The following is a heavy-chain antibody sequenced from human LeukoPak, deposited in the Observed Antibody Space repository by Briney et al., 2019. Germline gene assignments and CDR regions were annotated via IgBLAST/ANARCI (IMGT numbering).Heavy chain of an antibody. J-gene: IGHJ6*02. CDR1: GFTFSSYS. V-gene: IGHV3-21*01. D-gene: IGHD2-8*01. CDR3: ARGINDENYFSYALDV. CDR2: ISSSSSYI. Sequence: PGGSLRLSCAASGFTFSSYSMNWVRQAPGKGLEWVSSISSSSSYIYYADSVKGRFTISRDNAKNSLYLQMNTLRVDDTAIYFCARGINDENYFSYALDVWGRGTTVTVSS.